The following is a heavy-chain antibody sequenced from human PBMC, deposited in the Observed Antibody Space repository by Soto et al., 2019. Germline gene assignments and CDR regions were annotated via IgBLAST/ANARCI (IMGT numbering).Heavy chain of an antibody. CDR2: ISWNSGSI. D-gene: IGHD1-20*01. J-gene: IGHJ3*02. CDR3: AKVITGTTDAFDI. CDR1: VFTFDDYA. Sequence: GGSLRLSCAASVFTFDDYAMHWVRQAPGKGLEWVSGISWNSGSIGYADSVKGRFTISRDNAKNSLYLQMNSLRAEDTALYYCAKVITGTTDAFDIWGQGTMVTVSS. V-gene: IGHV3-9*01.